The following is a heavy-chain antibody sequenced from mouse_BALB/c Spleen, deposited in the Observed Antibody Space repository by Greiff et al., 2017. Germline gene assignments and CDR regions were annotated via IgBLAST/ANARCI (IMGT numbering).Heavy chain of an antibody. Sequence: VQLQQSGAELVRPGASVTLSCKASGYTFTDYEMHWVKQTPVHGLEWIGAIDPETGGTAYNQKFKGKATVTADKSSSTAYMELRSLTSEDSAVYYCTRGGYWYFDVWGAGTTVTVSS. V-gene: IGHV1-15*01. CDR2: IDPETGGT. CDR1: GYTFTDYE. J-gene: IGHJ1*01. CDR3: TRGGYWYFDV.